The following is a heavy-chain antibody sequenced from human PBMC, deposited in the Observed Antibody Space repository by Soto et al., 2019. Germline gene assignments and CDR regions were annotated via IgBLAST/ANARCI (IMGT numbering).Heavy chain of an antibody. CDR3: ARGSPFPSTGEFDY. CDR2: IDFGGST. Sequence: PSETLSLTCTVSGGSISSGKYYWSWIRQPPGKGLECIGYIDFGGSTYYNPSLKSRVVISGDTSKNQFSLNLSSTTATDTAVYYCARGSPFPSTGEFDYWGQGTLVTVSS. D-gene: IGHD1-1*01. CDR1: GGSISSGKYY. J-gene: IGHJ4*02. V-gene: IGHV4-30-4*08.